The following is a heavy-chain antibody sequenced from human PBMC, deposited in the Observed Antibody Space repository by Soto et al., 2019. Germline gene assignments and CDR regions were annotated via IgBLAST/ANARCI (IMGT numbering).Heavy chain of an antibody. CDR3: ARDRNGTTACDY. D-gene: IGHD4-4*01. Sequence: SETLSLTCAVYGGSFSGYYWTWIRQPPGKGLEWIGEINYSGSTNYNPYLKSRVTISVDTSKNQFSLKLTSVTAADTAVYYCARDRNGTTACDYWGQGTLVTVS. V-gene: IGHV4-34*01. CDR1: GGSFSGYY. J-gene: IGHJ4*02. CDR2: INYSGST.